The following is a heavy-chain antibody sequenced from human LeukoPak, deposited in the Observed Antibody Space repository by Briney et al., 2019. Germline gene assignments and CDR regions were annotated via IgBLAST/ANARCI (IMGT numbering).Heavy chain of an antibody. CDR3: ASYSTYYYDSSGLGAFDI. CDR2: IYYSGST. D-gene: IGHD3-22*01. CDR1: SGSISSYY. J-gene: IGHJ3*02. V-gene: IGHV4-59*08. Sequence: SETLSLTCTVSSGSISSYYWSWIRQPPGKGLEWIGYIYYSGSTNYNPSLKSRVTISVDTSKNQFSLKLSSVTAADTAVYYCASYSTYYYDSSGLGAFDIWGQGTMVTVSS.